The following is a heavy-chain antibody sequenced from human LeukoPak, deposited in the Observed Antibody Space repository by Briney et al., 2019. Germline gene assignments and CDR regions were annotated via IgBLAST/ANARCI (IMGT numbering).Heavy chain of an antibody. D-gene: IGHD3-10*01. V-gene: IGHV5-51*01. CDR1: GYSFTSYW. J-gene: IGHJ3*02. Sequence: GESLKISCKGSGYSFTSYWIGWVRQMPGKGLEWMGIIYPGDSDTRYSPSFQGQVTISADKSISTAYLQWSSLKASDTAMYYCARLGVLWFGEAGDAFDIWGQGTMVTVSS. CDR3: ARLGVLWFGEAGDAFDI. CDR2: IYPGDSDT.